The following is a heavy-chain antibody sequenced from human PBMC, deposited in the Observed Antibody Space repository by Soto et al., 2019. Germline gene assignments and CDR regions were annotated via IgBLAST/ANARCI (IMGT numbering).Heavy chain of an antibody. CDR3: ARWVRVVVAATRYCGIDV. V-gene: IGHV6-1*01. Sequence: SQTLSLTCAISGDSVSSNSAAWNWIRQSPSRGLEWLGRTYYRSKWYNDYAVSVKSRITINPDTSKNQFSLQLNSVTPEDTAVYYCARWVRVVVAATRYCGIDVWGQGTTGTVSS. CDR2: TYYRSKWYN. D-gene: IGHD2-15*01. CDR1: GDSVSSNSAA. J-gene: IGHJ6*02.